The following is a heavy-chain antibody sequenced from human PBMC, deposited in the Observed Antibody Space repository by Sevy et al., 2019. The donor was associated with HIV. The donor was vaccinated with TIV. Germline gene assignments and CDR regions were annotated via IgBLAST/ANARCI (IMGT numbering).Heavy chain of an antibody. CDR1: GFTFSVYW. CDR2: MKEDGSDK. CDR3: GREGVGGYSYSLDC. Sequence: GGSLRLSCAASGFTFSVYWMSWVRQAPGKGLEWVATMKEDGSDKDYVDSVKGRFTISRDNAKNSLYLKMNSLRAEDTAVYYCGREGVGGYSYSLDCWGQGTLVTVSS. V-gene: IGHV3-7*01. D-gene: IGHD5-18*01. J-gene: IGHJ4*02.